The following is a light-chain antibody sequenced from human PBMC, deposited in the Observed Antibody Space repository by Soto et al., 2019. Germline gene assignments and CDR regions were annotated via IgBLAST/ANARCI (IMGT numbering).Light chain of an antibody. CDR2: EVS. J-gene: IGLJ1*01. CDR1: SRDVVGYNY. Sequence: QSALTQPASVSGSPGQSITISCTGTSRDVVGYNYVSWYQQHPGKAPKLIIYEVSNRPSGVSNRFSGSKSGNTASLTISGLQSEDEADYYCNSYTSKSTGVFGTGTKVTVL. CDR3: NSYTSKSTGV. V-gene: IGLV2-14*01.